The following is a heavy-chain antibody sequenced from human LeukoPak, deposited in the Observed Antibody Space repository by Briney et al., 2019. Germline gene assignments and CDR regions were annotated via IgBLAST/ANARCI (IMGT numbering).Heavy chain of an antibody. CDR2: IKEDGGVE. CDR3: ARDSRWLLDY. CDR1: GFTFSSHW. J-gene: IGHJ4*02. V-gene: IGHV3-7*03. D-gene: IGHD6-19*01. Sequence: GGSLRLSCTASGFTFSSHWMTWVRQPPGKGLEWVANIKEDGGVEYYVDSVKGRFTISRDNTKNALYLQMNNLRPDDTAVYFWARDSRWLLDYWGQGTLITVSS.